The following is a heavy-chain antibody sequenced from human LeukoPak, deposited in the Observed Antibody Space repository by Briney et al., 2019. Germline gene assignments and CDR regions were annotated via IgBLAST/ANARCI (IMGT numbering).Heavy chain of an antibody. CDR3: ARGRLSYYDSSGDYYYYYCMDV. D-gene: IGHD3-22*01. CDR2: IIPILGIV. Sequence: SVKVSSTASGGTFTRYAISWVRQAPGHRLEWRGRIIPILGIVNYAQKSQSRVSITADKSTSTAYMELSSLRSEVTAVYYCARGRLSYYDSSGDYYYYYCMDVWGQGTTVTVSS. CDR1: GGTFTRYA. J-gene: IGHJ6*02. V-gene: IGHV1-69*04.